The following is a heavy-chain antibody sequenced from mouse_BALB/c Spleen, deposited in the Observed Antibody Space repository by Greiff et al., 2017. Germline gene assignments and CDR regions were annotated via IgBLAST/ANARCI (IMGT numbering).Heavy chain of an antibody. V-gene: IGHV5-9-3*01. CDR1: GFTFSSYA. Sequence: EVKLMESGGGLVKPGGSLKLSRAASGFTFSSYAMSWVRQTPEKRLEWVATISSGGSYTYYPDSVKGRFTISRDNAKNTLYLQMSSLRSEDTAMYYCASPIYDGYTWFAYWGQGTLVTVSA. CDR2: ISSGGSYT. J-gene: IGHJ3*01. CDR3: ASPIYDGYTWFAY. D-gene: IGHD2-3*01.